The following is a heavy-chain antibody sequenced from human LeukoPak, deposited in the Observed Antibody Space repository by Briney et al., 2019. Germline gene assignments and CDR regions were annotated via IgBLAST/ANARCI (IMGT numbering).Heavy chain of an antibody. CDR3: VRDRGGAYSGDNLFDP. J-gene: IGHJ5*02. Sequence: GGSLRLSCAVSGFPFSVHSMVWVRQAPGKGLEWLSYIIGSGSTTQYADSVRDRFTISRDNDKNAVYLQMNSLRADDTAIYYCVRDRGGAYSGDNLFDPWGQGTLVTVSS. V-gene: IGHV3-48*04. D-gene: IGHD2-21*01. CDR2: IIGSGSTT. CDR1: GFPFSVHS.